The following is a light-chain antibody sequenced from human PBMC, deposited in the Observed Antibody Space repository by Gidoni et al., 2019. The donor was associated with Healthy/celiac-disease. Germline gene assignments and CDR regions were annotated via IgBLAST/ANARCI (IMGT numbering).Light chain of an antibody. CDR3: QQYNSYPWX. CDR1: QSISSR. CDR2: KAS. Sequence: DIQMTQSPSTLSAYVGDRVTITCRASQSISSRLVWYQQKPGNAPKLLIYKASSLESGVPSRFSGSGSGTEFTLTISSLQPDDFATYYCQQYNSYPWXFXKGTKVEIK. J-gene: IGKJ1*01. V-gene: IGKV1-5*03.